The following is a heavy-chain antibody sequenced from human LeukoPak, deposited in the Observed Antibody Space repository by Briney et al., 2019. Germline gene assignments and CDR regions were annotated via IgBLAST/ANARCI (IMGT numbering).Heavy chain of an antibody. D-gene: IGHD2-15*01. Sequence: SETLSLTCAVSGYSNSSGYYWGWIRQPPGKGLEWIGSIYHSGSTYYNPSLKSRVTISVDTSKNQFSLKLSSVTAADTAVYYCARVAGDRGAADYWGQGTLVTVSS. J-gene: IGHJ4*02. V-gene: IGHV4-38-2*01. CDR3: ARVAGDRGAADY. CDR1: GYSNSSGYY. CDR2: IYHSGST.